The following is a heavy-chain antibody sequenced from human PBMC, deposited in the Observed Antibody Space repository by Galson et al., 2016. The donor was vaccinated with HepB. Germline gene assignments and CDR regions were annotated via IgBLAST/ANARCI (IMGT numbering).Heavy chain of an antibody. J-gene: IGHJ3*02. CDR1: GYTFTNYA. CDR3: AREISGAFDI. D-gene: IGHD1-26*01. CDR2: INPGNGAP. Sequence: SVKVSCKASGYTFTNYAMHWMRLAPGQRLEWMGWINPGNGAPKNSQNFQGRVTITRETSARTVYMELRSLSPEDPAVYYCAREISGAFDIWGQGTMVSVSS. V-gene: IGHV1-3*01.